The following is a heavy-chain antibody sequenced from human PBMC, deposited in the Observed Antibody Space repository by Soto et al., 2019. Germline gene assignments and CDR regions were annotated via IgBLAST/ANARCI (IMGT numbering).Heavy chain of an antibody. CDR2: ITSSGSFI. Sequence: GGSLRLSCAASGFTFSNSTMNWVRQAPGKGLEWGACITSSGSFIYYADSMKGRFTISRDDAKKSLYLQMNSLRAEDTAVYYCARVPAASDRTAFYYVSKFFYFDYWGRGTQVTVYS. CDR1: GFTFSNST. J-gene: IGHJ4*02. V-gene: IGHV3-21*01. D-gene: IGHD3-22*01. CDR3: ARVPAASDRTAFYYVSKFFYFDY.